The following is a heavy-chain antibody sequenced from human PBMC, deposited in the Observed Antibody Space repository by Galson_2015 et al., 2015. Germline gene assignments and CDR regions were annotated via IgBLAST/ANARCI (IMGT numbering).Heavy chain of an antibody. CDR3: AKDTSTSCYFLFAY. CDR1: GFTFSSYA. D-gene: IGHD2-2*01. CDR2: ISGSGGST. J-gene: IGHJ4*02. Sequence: LRLSCAASGFTFSSYAMSWVRQAPGKGLEWVSAISGSGGSTYYADSVKGRFTISRDNSKNTLYLRMNSLRAEDTAVYYCAKDTSTSCYFLFAYWGQGTLVTVSS. V-gene: IGHV3-23*01.